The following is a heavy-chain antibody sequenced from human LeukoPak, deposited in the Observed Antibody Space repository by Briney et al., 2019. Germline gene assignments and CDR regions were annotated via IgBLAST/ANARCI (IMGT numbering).Heavy chain of an antibody. V-gene: IGHV3-23*01. CDR2: ISGSGGST. Sequence: GGSLRLSCAASGFTFSSYAMSWVRQAPGKGLEWVSAISGSGGSTYYADSVKGRFTISRDNSKNTLYLQMNSLRAEDTAVYYCARENRAYCGGDCYPEYFQHWGQGTLVTVSS. CDR1: GFTFSSYA. J-gene: IGHJ1*01. CDR3: ARENRAYCGGDCYPEYFQH. D-gene: IGHD2-21*02.